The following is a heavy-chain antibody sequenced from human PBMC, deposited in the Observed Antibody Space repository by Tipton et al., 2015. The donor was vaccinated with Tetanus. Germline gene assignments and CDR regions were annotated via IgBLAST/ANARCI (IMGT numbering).Heavy chain of an antibody. Sequence: GSLRLSCAASGFTFSDYYMTWIRQAPGKGLEWVSYISRSSSTIYYADSVKGRFTISRDNAKNSLYLQMSSQRAEDTAVYYCARDVAGFSAWPVAFDVWCLGTMVTVSS. D-gene: IGHD2/OR15-2a*01. CDR1: GFTFSDYY. V-gene: IGHV3-11*01. CDR3: ARDVAGFSAWPVAFDV. J-gene: IGHJ3*01. CDR2: ISRSSSTI.